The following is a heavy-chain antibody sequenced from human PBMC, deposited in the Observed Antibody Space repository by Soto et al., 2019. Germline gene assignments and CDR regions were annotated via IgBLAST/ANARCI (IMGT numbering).Heavy chain of an antibody. CDR3: AKNSKGYSGSYFDY. D-gene: IGHD1-26*01. Sequence: EVQLLESGGGVGQPGGSLRLSCAATGFSFSGYAMSWVRQAAGKGLEWVSTISGSGASTFYADSEKGRFTISRDNSKNTCYLQINSLRAEDTAVYYCAKNSKGYSGSYFDYWGQGTLVTVSS. CDR2: ISGSGAST. CDR1: GFSFSGYA. V-gene: IGHV3-23*01. J-gene: IGHJ4*02.